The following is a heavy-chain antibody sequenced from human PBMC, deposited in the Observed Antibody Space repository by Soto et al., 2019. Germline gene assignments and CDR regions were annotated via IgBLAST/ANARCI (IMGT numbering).Heavy chain of an antibody. D-gene: IGHD2-15*01. J-gene: IGHJ6*02. Sequence: ASVKVSCKASGSGFISSGIQWVRQAHGQRLEWIGWIVVASGQTNYAQNFRGRVAITRDTSAATAYIELTGLTSEDTAVYFCSADRPDIGVGWWVWGQGTTVTVSS. CDR1: GSGFISSG. V-gene: IGHV1-58*02. CDR2: IVVASGQT. CDR3: SADRPDIGVGWWV.